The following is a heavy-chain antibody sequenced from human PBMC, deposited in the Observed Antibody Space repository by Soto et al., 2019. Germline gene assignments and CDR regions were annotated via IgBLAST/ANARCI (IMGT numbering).Heavy chain of an antibody. D-gene: IGHD5-18*01. CDR3: ARGGNIRGDSYGYDYYYAMDA. Sequence: PSKPLSLTCAVYGGSFSGYYWSWIRQPPGKGLEWIGEINHSGSTNYNPSLKSRVTISVDTSKNQFSLKLSSVTAADTAVYYCARGGNIRGDSYGYDYYYAMDAWGQETTVTVSS. CDR2: INHSGST. V-gene: IGHV4-34*01. CDR1: GGSFSGYY. J-gene: IGHJ6*02.